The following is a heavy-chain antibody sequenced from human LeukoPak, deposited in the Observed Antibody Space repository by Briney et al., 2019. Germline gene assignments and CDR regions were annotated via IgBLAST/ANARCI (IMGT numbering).Heavy chain of an antibody. Sequence: ASVKVSCKASGYTFSNNAMHWVRQAPGQRLEWMGWINAGNGNTKYSQKFQGRVTITRDTSASTAYMELSSLRSEDTAVYYCARDIPTTVVRFSFAYWGQGTLVTVSS. CDR3: ARDIPTTVVRFSFAY. CDR1: GYTFSNNA. V-gene: IGHV1-3*01. J-gene: IGHJ4*02. D-gene: IGHD4-23*01. CDR2: INAGNGNT.